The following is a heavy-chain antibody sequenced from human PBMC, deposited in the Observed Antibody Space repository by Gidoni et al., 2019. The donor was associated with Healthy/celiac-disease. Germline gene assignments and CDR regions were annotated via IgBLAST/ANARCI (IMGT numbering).Heavy chain of an antibody. CDR2: INHSGST. V-gene: IGHV4-34*01. CDR3: ARRGWRWLHPGYFDL. J-gene: IGHJ2*01. Sequence: QVQLQQWGAGLLKPSETLSLTCAVYGGSFSGYYWSRIRQPPGKGLEWIGEINHSGSTNYNPSLKSRVTISVDTSKNQFSLKLSSVTAADTAVYYCARRGWRWLHPGYFDLWGRGTLVTVSS. D-gene: IGHD5-12*01. CDR1: GGSFSGYY.